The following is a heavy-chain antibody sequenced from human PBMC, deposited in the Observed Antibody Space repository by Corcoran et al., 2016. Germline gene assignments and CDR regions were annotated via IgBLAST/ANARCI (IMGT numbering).Heavy chain of an antibody. J-gene: IGHJ5*02. CDR2: INPSGGST. CDR1: GYTFTSYY. Sequence: QVQLEQSGAEVKKPGASVKVSCKASGYTFTSYYMHWERQAPGQGLEWMGIINPSGGSTSYAQKFQGRVTMTTDTSTSTVYMELDSLRCEDTAVYYCARDDEAAVQFDPWGQGTLVTVSS. V-gene: IGHV1-46*01. CDR3: ARDDEAAVQFDP.